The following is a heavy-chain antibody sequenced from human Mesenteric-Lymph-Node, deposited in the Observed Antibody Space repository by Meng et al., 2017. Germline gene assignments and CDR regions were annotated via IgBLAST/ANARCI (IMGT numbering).Heavy chain of an antibody. D-gene: IGHD3-10*01. CDR3: ARRRGGSGRDC. CDR1: GGSISSNGYY. J-gene: IGHJ4*02. V-gene: IGHV4-39*01. Sequence: QLHLQPSAPGFVKPSDTLSLPCTVSGGSISSNGYYWDWVRQPPGKGLEWIGAIYHSGSTSYNPSLQSRVTMFVDTSKNQFSLMLTSVTATDTAVYYCARRRGGSGRDCWGQGTLVTVSS. CDR2: IYHSGST.